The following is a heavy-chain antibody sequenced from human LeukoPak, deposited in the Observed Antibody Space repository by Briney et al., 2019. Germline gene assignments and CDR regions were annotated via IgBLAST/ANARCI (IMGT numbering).Heavy chain of an antibody. CDR2: IWYDGSNK. J-gene: IGHJ4*02. CDR3: ACDPSLGGHVDY. Sequence: GGSLRLSCAASGFTFSSYGMHWVRQAPGKGLEWVAVIWYDGSNKYYADSVKGRFTISRNNSKNTLYLQMNSLRAEDTAVYYCACDPSLGGHVDYWGQGTLVTVSS. D-gene: IGHD3-16*01. V-gene: IGHV3-33*08. CDR1: GFTFSSYG.